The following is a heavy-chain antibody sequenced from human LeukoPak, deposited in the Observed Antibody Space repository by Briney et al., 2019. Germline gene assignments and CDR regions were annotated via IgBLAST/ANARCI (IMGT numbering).Heavy chain of an antibody. CDR3: AKVPTGTTSPDYYYYGMDV. CDR2: ISGSGGST. D-gene: IGHD1-1*01. J-gene: IGHJ6*02. CDR1: GFTFSSYA. V-gene: IGHV3-23*01. Sequence: GGSLGLSCAASGFTFSSYAMSWVRQAPGKGLEWVSAISGSGGSTYYADSVKGRFTISRDNSKNTPYLQMNSLRAEDTAVYYCAKVPTGTTSPDYYYYGMDVWGQGTTVTVSS.